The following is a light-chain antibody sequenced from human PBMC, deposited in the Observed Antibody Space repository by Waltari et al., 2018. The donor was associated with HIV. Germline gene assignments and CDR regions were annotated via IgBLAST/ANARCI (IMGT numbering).Light chain of an antibody. V-gene: IGLV1-47*01. CDR1: SSNIGSNN. J-gene: IGLJ3*02. CDR3: AAREDSRSGGV. Sequence: QSVLTQPPSASGTPGQTVTISCSGRSSNIGSNNVYWYQRLPGTTPKLLIYRNNARPSAGPDRCSGCRSGTSASLAVSGRRSEDEADYYCAAREDSRSGGVFGGGTKLTVL. CDR2: RNN.